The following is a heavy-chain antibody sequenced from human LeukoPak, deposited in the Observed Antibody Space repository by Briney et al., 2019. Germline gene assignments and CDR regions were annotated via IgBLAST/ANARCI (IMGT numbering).Heavy chain of an antibody. V-gene: IGHV4-34*01. J-gene: IGHJ4*02. CDR1: GGSFSGYY. CDR2: INHSGST. CDR3: ARTEERRDGYNGLDC. D-gene: IGHD5-24*01. Sequence: SETLSLTCAVYGGSFSGYYWSWIRQPPGKGLEWIGEINHSGSTNYNPSLKSRVTISVDTSKNQFSLKLSSVTAGDTAVYYCARTEERRDGYNGLDCWGQGTLVTVSS.